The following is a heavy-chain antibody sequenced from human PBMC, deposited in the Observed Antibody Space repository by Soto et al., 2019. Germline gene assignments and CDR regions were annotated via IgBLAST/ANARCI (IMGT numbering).Heavy chain of an antibody. Sequence: QVQLQESGPGLVKPSEILSLTCTVSGGSVSSGSYYWSWIRQPPGKGLEWIGYFYYSGSTKYNPSLKSRVTISVDTSKNQFSLKLSSVTAADTAVYYCARDQPRYCSGGSCYYLWGQGTLVTVSS. CDR2: FYYSGST. CDR1: GGSVSSGSYY. CDR3: ARDQPRYCSGGSCYYL. D-gene: IGHD2-15*01. J-gene: IGHJ5*02. V-gene: IGHV4-61*01.